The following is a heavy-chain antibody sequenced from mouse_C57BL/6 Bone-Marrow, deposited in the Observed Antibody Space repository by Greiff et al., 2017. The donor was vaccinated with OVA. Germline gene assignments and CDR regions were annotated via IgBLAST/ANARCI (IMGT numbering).Heavy chain of an antibody. V-gene: IGHV10-1*01. CDR3: VRRRGWYFDV. CDR1: GFSFNTYA. CDR2: IRSKSNNYAT. J-gene: IGHJ1*03. Sequence: EVQLVESGGGLVQPKGSLKLSCAASGFSFNTYAMNWVRQAPGKGLEWVARIRSKSNNYATYYADSVKDRFTISRDDSESTLYLQMNNLKTEDTAMYYCVRRRGWYFDVWGTGTTVTVSS.